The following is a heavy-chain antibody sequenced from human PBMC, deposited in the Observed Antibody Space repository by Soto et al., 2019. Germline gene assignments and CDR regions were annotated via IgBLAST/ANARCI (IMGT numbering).Heavy chain of an antibody. CDR3: AKDFGDPYAFDI. CDR2: IRGSNGRI. CDR1: GFTFSTYA. D-gene: IGHD2-21*01. J-gene: IGHJ3*02. V-gene: IGHV3-23*01. Sequence: LRLSCAASGFTFSTYAMSWVRQAPGKGLEWISNIRGSNGRIDYADSVKGRFTISRDNSKNTLYLEMNSLRAEDTAVYYCAKDFGDPYAFDIWGQGAMVTVSS.